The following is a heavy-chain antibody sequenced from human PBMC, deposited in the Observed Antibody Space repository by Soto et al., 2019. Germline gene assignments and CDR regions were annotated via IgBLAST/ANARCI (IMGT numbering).Heavy chain of an antibody. CDR3: AKRDEDGGSSASYYGMDV. Sequence: PGGSPSLSCAASGFTFSSFAMSWVRPAPGKGLEWVSAISGSGGSTYYADSVKGRFTISRDNSKNTLYLQMNSLRAEDTAVYYCAKRDEDGGSSASYYGMDVWGQGTTVTGSS. CDR1: GFTFSSFA. V-gene: IGHV3-23*01. CDR2: ISGSGGST. D-gene: IGHD2-15*01. J-gene: IGHJ6*02.